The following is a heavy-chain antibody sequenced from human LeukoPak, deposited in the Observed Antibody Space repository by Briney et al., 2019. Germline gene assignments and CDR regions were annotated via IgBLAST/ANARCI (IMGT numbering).Heavy chain of an antibody. J-gene: IGHJ6*02. V-gene: IGHV3-21*01. Sequence: GGSLRLSCAASGFTFSSYSMNWVRQAPGKGLEWVSFISSSSSYIYYADLVKGRFTISRDNAKNSLYLQMNSLRAEDTAVYYCARDHGGMDVWGQGTTVTVSS. CDR3: ARDHGGMDV. CDR2: ISSSSSYI. CDR1: GFTFSSYS.